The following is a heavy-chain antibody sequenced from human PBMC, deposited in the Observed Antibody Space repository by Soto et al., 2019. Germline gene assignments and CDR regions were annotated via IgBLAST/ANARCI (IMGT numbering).Heavy chain of an antibody. CDR2: IYYSGST. Sequence: SETLSLTCTVSGGSISSSSYYWDWIRQPPGKGLEWIGSIYYSGSTYYNPSLKSRVTISVDTSKNQFSLRLSSVTAADTAVYYWARRYGSSFDYWGQGTPVTVSS. D-gene: IGHD3-16*01. CDR3: ARRYGSSFDY. J-gene: IGHJ4*02. CDR1: GGSISSSSYY. V-gene: IGHV4-39*01.